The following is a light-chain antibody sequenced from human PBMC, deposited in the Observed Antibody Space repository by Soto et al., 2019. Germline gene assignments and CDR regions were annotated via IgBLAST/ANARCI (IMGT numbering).Light chain of an antibody. V-gene: IGLV2-14*01. CDR2: DVS. CDR3: SSYTRSSTPYV. Sequence: QSVLTQPASVSGSPGQSITISCTGTSSDVGGYNYVSWYQQHPGKAPKLMIYDVSNRPSGVSNRCSGSKSGNTASLTISGLQAEDEADYYCSSYTRSSTPYVFGSGTKVTVL. CDR1: SSDVGGYNY. J-gene: IGLJ1*01.